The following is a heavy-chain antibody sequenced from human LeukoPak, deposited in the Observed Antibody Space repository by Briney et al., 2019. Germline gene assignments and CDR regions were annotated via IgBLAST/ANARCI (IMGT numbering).Heavy chain of an antibody. J-gene: IGHJ4*02. CDR1: GVSISSYY. Sequence: SETLSFTCTVSGVSISSYYWSWLRQPPGKGREWLGYIYYSGSTNYNPSLKTRVTISVHTSKNQFSLKLSSVTAADTAVYYCARAVGGLRWQFDYWGQGTLVTVSS. V-gene: IGHV4-59*01. D-gene: IGHD4-23*01. CDR2: IYYSGST. CDR3: ARAVGGLRWQFDY.